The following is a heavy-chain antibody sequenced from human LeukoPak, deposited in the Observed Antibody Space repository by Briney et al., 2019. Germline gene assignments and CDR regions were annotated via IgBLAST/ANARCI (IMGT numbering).Heavy chain of an antibody. CDR3: AKSNGYGLVDI. Sequence: GSLRLSCAASGFTFSSYGMHWLRQPPGKGLEWFGEINHSGSTNYSPSHKSRVTISLDTSRNQFSLKLNSVTAADTAVYYCAKSNGYGLVDIWGQGTMVTVSS. J-gene: IGHJ3*02. CDR1: GFTFSSYG. V-gene: IGHV4-34*08. CDR2: INHSGST. D-gene: IGHD3-10*01.